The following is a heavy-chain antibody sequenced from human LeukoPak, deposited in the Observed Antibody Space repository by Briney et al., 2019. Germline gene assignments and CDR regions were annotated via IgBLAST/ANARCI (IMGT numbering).Heavy chain of an antibody. J-gene: IGHJ4*02. CDR3: ARRPHGGWSPKPLDY. Sequence: ASVKVSCKASGYTFTSYDINWVRQATGQWLEWMGWMNPNSGNTGYAQKFQGRVTMTRNTSISTAYMELSSLRSEDTAVYYCARRPHGGWSPKPLDYWGQGTLVTVSS. CDR2: MNPNSGNT. D-gene: IGHD6-19*01. V-gene: IGHV1-8*01. CDR1: GYTFTSYD.